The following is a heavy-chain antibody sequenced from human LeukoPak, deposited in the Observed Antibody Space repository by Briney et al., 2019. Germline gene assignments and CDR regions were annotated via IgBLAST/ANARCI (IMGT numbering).Heavy chain of an antibody. CDR3: AKRSGYTTGWFFDF. D-gene: IGHD6-19*01. J-gene: IGHJ4*02. CDR1: GFTFSSYA. CDR2: ISGSGDST. Sequence: GGSLRLSCAASGFTFSSYAMSWVRQAPGKGLEWVAAISGSGDSTYYADSVKGRFTISRDNSKNTLFLQMNSLRAEDTAVFYCAKRSGYTTGWFFDFWGQGTLVTVSS. V-gene: IGHV3-23*01.